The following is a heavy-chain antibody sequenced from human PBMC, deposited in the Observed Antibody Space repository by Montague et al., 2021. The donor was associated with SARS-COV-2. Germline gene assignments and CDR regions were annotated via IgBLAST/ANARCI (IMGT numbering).Heavy chain of an antibody. D-gene: IGHD6-13*01. V-gene: IGHV4-39*01. J-gene: IGHJ5*02. CDR1: GGSISSSSYY. CDR2: IYYSGST. CDR3: AGRGVRYSSSWYSYWFDP. Sequence: SETLSLTCTVSGGSISSSSYYWGWIRQPPGKGLEWIGSIYYSGSTYYNPSLKSRVTISVDTSKNQFSLKLSSVTAADTAVHYCAGRGVRYSSSWYSYWFDPWGQGTLVTVSS.